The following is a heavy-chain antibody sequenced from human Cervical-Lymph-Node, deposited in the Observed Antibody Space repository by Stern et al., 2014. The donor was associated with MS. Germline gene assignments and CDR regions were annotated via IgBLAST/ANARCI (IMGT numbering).Heavy chain of an antibody. CDR2: IVVGSGNT. CDR3: AAGYCSGGSCYPFDY. V-gene: IGHV1-58*01. D-gene: IGHD2-15*01. CDR1: GFTFTSSA. Sequence: QLVQSGPEVKKPGTSVKVSCKASGFTFTSSAVQWVRQARGQRLEWIGWIVVGSGNTNYAQKFQERVTITRDMSTSTAYMELSSLRSEDTAVYYCAAGYCSGGSCYPFDYWGQGTLVTVSS. J-gene: IGHJ4*02.